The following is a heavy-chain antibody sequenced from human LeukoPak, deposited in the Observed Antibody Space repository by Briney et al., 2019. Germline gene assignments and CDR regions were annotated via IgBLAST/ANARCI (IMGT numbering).Heavy chain of an antibody. Sequence: PSQTLSLTCTVSGGSISSGSYYWSWIRQPAGKGLEWIGRIYTSGSTNYNPSLKSRVTISVDTSKNQFSLKLSSVTAADTAVYYCARDSQVDAFDIWGQGTMVTVSS. CDR2: IYTSGST. J-gene: IGHJ3*02. CDR3: ARDSQVDAFDI. V-gene: IGHV4-61*02. CDR1: GGSISSGSYY.